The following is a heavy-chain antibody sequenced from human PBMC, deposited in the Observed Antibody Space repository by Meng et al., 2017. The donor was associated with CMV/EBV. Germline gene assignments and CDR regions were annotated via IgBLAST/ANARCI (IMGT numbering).Heavy chain of an antibody. V-gene: IGHV4-34*01. Sequence: VQLQQWGAGLLKPLEALSLTCAVYGGCFSGYYWSWIRQPPGKGLEWIGEINHSGSTNYNPSLKSRVTISVDTSKNQFSLKLSSVTAADTAVYYCARGGNWFDPWGQGTLVTVSS. CDR2: INHSGST. J-gene: IGHJ5*02. CDR1: GGCFSGYY. CDR3: ARGGNWFDP.